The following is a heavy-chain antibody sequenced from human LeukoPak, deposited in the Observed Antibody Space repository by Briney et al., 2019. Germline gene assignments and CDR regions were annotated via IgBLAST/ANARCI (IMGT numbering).Heavy chain of an antibody. D-gene: IGHD6-13*01. CDR2: ASSGGDTT. CDR1: GFTFSIYA. CDR3: ARKWAAAGTSVDYYYGMDV. V-gene: IGHV3-23*01. Sequence: GGSLRLSCVASGFTFSIYAMHWVRQAPGKGLEWVSDASSGGDTTHYADSVKGRFTISRDNSKNTLYLQMNSLRAEDTAVYYCARKWAAAGTSVDYYYGMDVWGQGTTVTVSS. J-gene: IGHJ6*02.